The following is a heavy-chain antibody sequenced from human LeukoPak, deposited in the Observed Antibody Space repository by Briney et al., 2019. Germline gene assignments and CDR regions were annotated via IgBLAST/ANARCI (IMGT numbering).Heavy chain of an antibody. Sequence: SETLSLTCAVYGGSFSGYYWSWIRQPPGKGLEWIGEINHSGSTNYNPSLKSRVTISVDTSKNHFSLKLSSVTAADTAVYYCANIVGATNGDYWGQGTLVTVSS. CDR1: GGSFSGYY. CDR3: ANIVGATNGDY. V-gene: IGHV4-34*01. CDR2: INHSGST. J-gene: IGHJ4*02. D-gene: IGHD1-26*01.